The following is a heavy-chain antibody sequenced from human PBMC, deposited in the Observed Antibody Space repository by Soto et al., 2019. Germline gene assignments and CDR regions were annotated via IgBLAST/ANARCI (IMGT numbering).Heavy chain of an antibody. CDR3: AKDRVWGGATYYFDY. CDR2: ISGSVGST. CDR1: GFTFSSYA. Sequence: EVQLLESGGGLVQPGGYLRLSCAASGFTFSSYAMSWVRQAPGKGLEWVSAISGSVGSTYYADSVKGRFTISRDNSKNTLYLQMNSLRADDTAVYYCAKDRVWGGATYYFDYWGQGTLVTVSS. J-gene: IGHJ4*02. D-gene: IGHD1-26*01. V-gene: IGHV3-23*01.